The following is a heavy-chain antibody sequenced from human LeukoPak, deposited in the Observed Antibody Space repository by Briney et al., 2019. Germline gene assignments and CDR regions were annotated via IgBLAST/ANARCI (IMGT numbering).Heavy chain of an antibody. Sequence: SETLSLTCTVSGYSISSGYYWSWIRQPPGKGLEWIGQINHSGSTNYSPSLKSRVTISVDTSKNQFSLKLSSVTAADTAVYYCARDQMGGLEGYWGQGTLVTVSS. CDR2: INHSGST. D-gene: IGHD2-15*01. J-gene: IGHJ4*02. V-gene: IGHV4-38-2*02. CDR3: ARDQMGGLEGY. CDR1: GYSISSGYY.